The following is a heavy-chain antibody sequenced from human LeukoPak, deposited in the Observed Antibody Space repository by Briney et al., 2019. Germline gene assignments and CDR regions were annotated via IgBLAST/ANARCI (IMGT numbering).Heavy chain of an antibody. CDR2: IYYSGST. Sequence: SETLSLTCTVSGGSISSYYWSWIRQPPGKGLEWLGYIYYSGSTNYNPSLKSRGTISVDTSKNQFSLKLSSVTAADTAVYYCARVYYDYVWGSYRYGVFDYWGQGTLVTVSS. J-gene: IGHJ4*02. CDR1: GGSISSYY. D-gene: IGHD3-16*02. V-gene: IGHV4-59*01. CDR3: ARVYYDYVWGSYRYGVFDY.